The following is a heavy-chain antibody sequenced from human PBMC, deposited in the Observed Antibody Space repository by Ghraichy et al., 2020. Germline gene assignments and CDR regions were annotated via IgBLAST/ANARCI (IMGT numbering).Heavy chain of an antibody. Sequence: GGSLRLSCAASGFTFDDYAMHWVRQAPGKGLEWVSAISGSGGSTYYADSVKGRFTISRDNSKNTLYLQMNSLRAEDTAVYYCAKEGEKQWLGREYYFDYWGQGTLVTISS. D-gene: IGHD6-19*01. CDR2: ISGSGGST. CDR3: AKEGEKQWLGREYYFDY. CDR1: GFTFDDYA. V-gene: IGHV3-23*01. J-gene: IGHJ4*02.